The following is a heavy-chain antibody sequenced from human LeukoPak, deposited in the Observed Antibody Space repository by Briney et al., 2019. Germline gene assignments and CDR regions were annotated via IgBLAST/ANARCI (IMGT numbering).Heavy chain of an antibody. CDR1: GGSFRGYY. V-gene: IGHV4-34*01. Sequence: SETLSLTCAVYGGSFRGYYWSWIRQPPGKGLEWIGEINHSGSTNYNPSLKSRVTISVDTSKNQFSLKLSSVTAADTAVYYCASRDKRSSGWSYWGQGTLVTVSS. J-gene: IGHJ4*02. D-gene: IGHD6-19*01. CDR3: ASRDKRSSGWSY. CDR2: INHSGST.